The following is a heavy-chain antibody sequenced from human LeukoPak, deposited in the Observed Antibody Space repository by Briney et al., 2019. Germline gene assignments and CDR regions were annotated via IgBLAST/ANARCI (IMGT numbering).Heavy chain of an antibody. CDR1: GFTFSNFG. D-gene: IGHD1-26*01. Sequence: GGSLRLSCAASGFTFSNFGMHWVRQAPGKGLEWVALIRYDGSNKYYADSVKGRFTISRDNSKNTLYLQMNSLRPEDTAVYSCAKATIVGATVGAFDIWGQGTMVTVSS. CDR2: IRYDGSNK. V-gene: IGHV3-30*02. CDR3: AKATIVGATVGAFDI. J-gene: IGHJ3*02.